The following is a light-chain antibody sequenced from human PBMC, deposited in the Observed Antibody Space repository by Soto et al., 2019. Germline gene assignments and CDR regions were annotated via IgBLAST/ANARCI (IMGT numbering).Light chain of an antibody. CDR2: DAS. V-gene: IGKV3-11*01. J-gene: IGKJ4*01. CDR3: QQRSNWPPLT. CDR1: QSVRSSY. Sequence: IVLTKTPDTRSGSPRARATLSCMARQSVRSSYLAWYQQKPGQAPRLLIYDASNRATGIPARFSGSGSGTDFTLTIGSLEPEDFAVYYCQQRSNWPPLTIGGGTKVDIK.